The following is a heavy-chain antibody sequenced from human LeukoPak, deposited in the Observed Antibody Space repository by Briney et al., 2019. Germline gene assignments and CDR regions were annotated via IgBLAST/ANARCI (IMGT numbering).Heavy chain of an antibody. V-gene: IGHV3-7*01. J-gene: IGHJ6*03. CDR2: IKQDGSEI. CDR3: ARDFSSSSTVYYYYYMDV. Sequence: GGSLRLSCVASGLTFSGYWMSWVRQAPGKGPEWVANIKQDGSEIYYVDSVKGRFTISRDNAKNSLYLHMNSLRVEDTAVYYCARDFSSSSTVYYYYYMDVWGKGTTVTVSS. CDR1: GLTFSGYW. D-gene: IGHD6-6*01.